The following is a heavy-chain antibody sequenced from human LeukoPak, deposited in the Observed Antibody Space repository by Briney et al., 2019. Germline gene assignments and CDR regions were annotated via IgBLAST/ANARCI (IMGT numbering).Heavy chain of an antibody. CDR2: ISSSSSTI. CDR3: ARVTDIVVVVAAFDY. CDR1: GFTFSSYA. J-gene: IGHJ4*02. D-gene: IGHD2-15*01. Sequence: GGSLRLSCAASGFTFSSYAMHWVRQAPGKGLEWVSYISSSSSTIYYADSVKGRFTISRDNAKNSLYLQMNSLRAEDTAVYYCARVTDIVVVVAAFDYWGQGTLVTVSS. V-gene: IGHV3-48*04.